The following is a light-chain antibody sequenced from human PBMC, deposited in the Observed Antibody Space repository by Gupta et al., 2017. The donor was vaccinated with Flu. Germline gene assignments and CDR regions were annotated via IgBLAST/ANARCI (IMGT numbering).Light chain of an antibody. J-gene: IGKJ1*01. CDR2: GRS. CDR1: QGVPSY. CDR3: QQLNNFPRT. Sequence: PSFLSASVGDRVTITCLASQGVPSYLAWYQQKPGKAPELLIHGRSTLQTGVPSRFSGSGSGTEFTLTISSLQPEDFASYYCQQLNNFPRTFGEGTKVKI. V-gene: IGKV1-9*01.